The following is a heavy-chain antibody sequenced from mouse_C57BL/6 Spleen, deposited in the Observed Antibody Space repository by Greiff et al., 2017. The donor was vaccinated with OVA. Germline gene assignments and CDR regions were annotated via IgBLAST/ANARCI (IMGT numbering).Heavy chain of an antibody. D-gene: IGHD2-2*01. CDR2: IDPEDGDT. Sequence: VQLKESGAELVRPGASVKLSCTASGFNIKDYYMHWVKQRPEQGLEWIGRIDPEDGDTEYAPKFQGKATMTADTSSNTAYLQLSSLTSEDTAVYYCTRDGYDAWFAYWGQGTLVTVSA. CDR1: GFNIKDYY. CDR3: TRDGYDAWFAY. J-gene: IGHJ3*01. V-gene: IGHV14-1*01.